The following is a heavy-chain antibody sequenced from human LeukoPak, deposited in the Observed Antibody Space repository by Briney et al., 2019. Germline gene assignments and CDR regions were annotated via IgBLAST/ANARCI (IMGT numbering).Heavy chain of an antibody. CDR1: GGSFSGYY. Sequence: SETLSLTCAVYGGSFSGYYWSWIRQPPGKGLEWIGEINHSGSTYYNPSLKSRVTISVGTSKNQFSLKLSSVTAADTAVYYCATRLGGYSSTIDYWGQGTLVTVSS. V-gene: IGHV4-34*01. CDR2: INHSGST. CDR3: ATRLGGYSSTIDY. D-gene: IGHD6-13*01. J-gene: IGHJ4*02.